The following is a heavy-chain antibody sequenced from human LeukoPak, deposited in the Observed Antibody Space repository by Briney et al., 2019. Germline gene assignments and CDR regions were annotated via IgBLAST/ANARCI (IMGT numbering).Heavy chain of an antibody. V-gene: IGHV3-7*05. CDR1: GFNFRSYW. Sequence: GGSLRLSCAASGFNFRSYWMKWVRQAPGKGLEWVANIKEDGSKRYYVDSVKGRFTISRDNADNSLYLQMNSLRIEDTAVYYCARGSAWESGSYDYWGQGTLVTVSS. J-gene: IGHJ4*02. CDR3: ARGSAWESGSYDY. D-gene: IGHD1-26*01. CDR2: IKEDGSKR.